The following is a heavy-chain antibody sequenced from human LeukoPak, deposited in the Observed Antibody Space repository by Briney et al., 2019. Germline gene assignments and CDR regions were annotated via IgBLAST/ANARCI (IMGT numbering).Heavy chain of an antibody. J-gene: IGHJ4*02. D-gene: IGHD3-22*01. V-gene: IGHV1-2*02. Sequence: GASVKVSCKASGYTVTGYYMHWVRQAPGQGLEWMGWINPNSGGTNYAQKFQGRVTMTRETSISTAYMELSRLRSDDTAVYYCAREPKYYYDSSGYSHFDYWGQGTLVTVSS. CDR3: AREPKYYYDSSGYSHFDY. CDR1: GYTVTGYY. CDR2: INPNSGGT.